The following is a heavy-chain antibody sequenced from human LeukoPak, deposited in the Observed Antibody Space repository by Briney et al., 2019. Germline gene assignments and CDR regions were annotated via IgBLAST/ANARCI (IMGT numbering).Heavy chain of an antibody. CDR1: GSTFSSYA. D-gene: IGHD6-13*01. V-gene: IGHV3-30*18. CDR2: ISYDGSNK. Sequence: GGSLRLSCAASGSTFSSYAMSWVRQAPGKGLEWVAVISYDGSNKYYADSVKGRFTISRDNSKNTLYLQMNSLRAEDTAVYYCAKNRLAAAAHFDYWGQGTLVTVSS. CDR3: AKNRLAAAAHFDY. J-gene: IGHJ4*02.